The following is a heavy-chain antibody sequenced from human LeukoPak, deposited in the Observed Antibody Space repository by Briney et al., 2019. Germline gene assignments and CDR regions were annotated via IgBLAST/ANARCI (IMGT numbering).Heavy chain of an antibody. J-gene: IGHJ4*02. CDR3: ARGDRCPDY. Sequence: GGSLRLSCAASGFTFDDYGMSWVRQAPGKGLEWVSSINWNGGSTGYADSVKGRFTISRDNANSLYLQMNSLRVKDTALYYCARGDRCPDYWGQGTLVTVSS. CDR1: GFTFDDYG. V-gene: IGHV3-20*04. CDR2: INWNGGST. D-gene: IGHD2-15*01.